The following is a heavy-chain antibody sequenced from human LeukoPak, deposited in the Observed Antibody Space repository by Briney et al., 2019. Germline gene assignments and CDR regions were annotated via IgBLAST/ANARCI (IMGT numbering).Heavy chain of an antibody. CDR1: GFTFSSYA. J-gene: IGHJ3*02. Sequence: GGSLRLSCAASGFTFSSYAMNWVRQAPGKGLEWVSGISGSGGSTYYADSVKGRFTISRDNSKNTLYLQMNSLRAEDTAVYYCARDRNTVTTLDAFDIWGQGTMVTVSS. V-gene: IGHV3-23*01. CDR3: ARDRNTVTTLDAFDI. D-gene: IGHD4-17*01. CDR2: ISGSGGST.